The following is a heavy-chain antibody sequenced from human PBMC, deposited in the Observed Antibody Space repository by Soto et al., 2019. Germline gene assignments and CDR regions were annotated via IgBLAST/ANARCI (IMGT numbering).Heavy chain of an antibody. CDR3: ARDSKDYDILTGYYTPFFDY. CDR1: GGSVSSGSHY. D-gene: IGHD3-9*01. Sequence: QVQLQESGPGLVKPSETLSLIYTVSGGSVSSGSHYWSWIRQPPGKGLEWIGYIYYTGSTNYKPSLKSRVTISLDTSKNQFSLKLSSVTAADTAVYYCARDSKDYDILTGYYTPFFDYWGQGTLVTVSS. J-gene: IGHJ4*02. CDR2: IYYTGST. V-gene: IGHV4-61*01.